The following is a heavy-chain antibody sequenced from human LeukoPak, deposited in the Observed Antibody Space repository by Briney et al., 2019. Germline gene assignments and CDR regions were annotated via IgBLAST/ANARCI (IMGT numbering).Heavy chain of an antibody. J-gene: IGHJ3*01. D-gene: IGHD2-21*02. CDR2: IHPGDSDT. Sequence: PGESLKISCKGSGYNFATNWIGWVRQMPGKGLEWMGIIHPGDSDTRYSPSFQGQVTISADKSISTAYLQWSSLKASDSAMYYCARPQVVVVTAVAFDVWGQGTMVTVSS. CDR1: GYNFATNW. CDR3: ARPQVVVVTAVAFDV. V-gene: IGHV5-51*01.